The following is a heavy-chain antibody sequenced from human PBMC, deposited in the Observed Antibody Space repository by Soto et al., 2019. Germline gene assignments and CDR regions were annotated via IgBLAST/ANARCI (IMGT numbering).Heavy chain of an antibody. CDR3: ARGVNSGSDY. J-gene: IGHJ4*02. CDR1: GGSLSGYY. V-gene: IGHV4-34*01. D-gene: IGHD1-26*01. CDR2: INDSGST. Sequence: PSETLSLTCAVYGGSLSGYYWSWIRQPPGKGLEWIGEINDSGSTNYNPSLKSRVTISVDTSKNQFSLNLSSVTAADTAVYYCARGVNSGSDYWDQGTLVTVSS.